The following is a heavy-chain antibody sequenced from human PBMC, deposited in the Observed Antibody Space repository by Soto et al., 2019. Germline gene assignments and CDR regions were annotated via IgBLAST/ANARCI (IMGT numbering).Heavy chain of an antibody. CDR3: AREGRLAGLTDY. D-gene: IGHD3-3*02. V-gene: IGHV3-21*01. CDR2: ISSSSSYI. Sequence: GGSLRLSCAASGFTFSSYSMNWVRQAPGKGLEWVSSISSSSSYIYYADSVKGRFTISRDNAKNSLYLQMNSLRAEDTAVYYCAREGRLAGLTDYWGQGTLVTVSS. CDR1: GFTFSSYS. J-gene: IGHJ4*02.